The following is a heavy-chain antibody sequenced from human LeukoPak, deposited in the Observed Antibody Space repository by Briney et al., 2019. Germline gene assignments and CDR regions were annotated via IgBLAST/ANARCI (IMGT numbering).Heavy chain of an antibody. D-gene: IGHD5-18*01. CDR1: GGTFSSYA. V-gene: IGHV1-69*13. J-gene: IGHJ3*02. CDR2: IIPIFDTA. Sequence: SVKVSCKASGGTFSSYAISWVRQAPGQGLEWMGGIIPIFDTANYAQKFQGRVTITADESTSTAYMELSSLRSEDTAVYYCAREGHTAMDGGAFDIWGQGTMVTVSS. CDR3: AREGHTAMDGGAFDI.